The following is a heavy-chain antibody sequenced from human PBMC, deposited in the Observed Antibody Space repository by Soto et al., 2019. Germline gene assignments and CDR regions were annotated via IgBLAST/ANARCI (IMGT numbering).Heavy chain of an antibody. CDR2: ISWNSDNL. D-gene: IGHD2-8*01. Sequence: LRLSCTASGFPFADYTIHFIYQAQGKGLEWVSGISWNSDNLGYADSVKGRFTISRDNAKNSLYLQLNSLKTEDTSFYYCAKDDTRNNGLDYWGQGTLVTVSS. V-gene: IGHV3-9*01. CDR1: GFPFADYT. J-gene: IGHJ4*02. CDR3: AKDDTRNNGLDY.